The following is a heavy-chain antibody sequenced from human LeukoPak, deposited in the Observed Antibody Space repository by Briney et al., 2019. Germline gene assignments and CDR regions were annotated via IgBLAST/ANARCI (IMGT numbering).Heavy chain of an antibody. D-gene: IGHD2-2*01. CDR2: IYHSGST. J-gene: IGHJ5*02. V-gene: IGHV4-30-2*01. CDR1: GGSLSSGGYS. Sequence: SQTLSLTCAVSGGSLSSGGYSWSWIRQPPGKGLEWIGYIYHSGSTYYNPSLKSRVTISVDRSKNQFSLKLSSVTTADTAVYYCARESHCSSTSCRYNWFDPWGQGTLVTVSS. CDR3: ARESHCSSTSCRYNWFDP.